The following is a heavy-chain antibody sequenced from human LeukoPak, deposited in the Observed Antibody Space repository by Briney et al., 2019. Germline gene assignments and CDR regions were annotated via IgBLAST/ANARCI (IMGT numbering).Heavy chain of an antibody. J-gene: IGHJ5*02. CDR2: INHSGST. CDR3: ARGLTMVVAAIGNWFDP. CDR1: GGSFSGYY. D-gene: IGHD2-15*01. V-gene: IGHV4-34*01. Sequence: SETLSLTCAVYGGSFSGYYWSWIRQPPGKGLEWIGEINHSGSTNYNPSLKSRVTISVDTSKNQFSLKLSSVTAADTAVYYCARGLTMVVAAIGNWFDPWGQGTLVTVSS.